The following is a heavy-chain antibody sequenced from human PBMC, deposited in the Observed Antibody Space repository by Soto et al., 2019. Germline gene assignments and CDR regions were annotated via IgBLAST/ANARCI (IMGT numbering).Heavy chain of an antibody. CDR3: ARLRASSWYLGGYLDY. CDR1: GFTFSDYY. D-gene: IGHD6-13*01. J-gene: IGHJ4*02. Sequence: PGGSLRLSCAASGFTFSDYYMTWIRQAPGKGLEWVSYIVSGSDYTNYADSVKGRFTISRDNAKNSLFLEMSSLRVDDTAVYYCARLRASSWYLGGYLDYWGRGTLVTVSS. V-gene: IGHV3-11*06. CDR2: IVSGSDYT.